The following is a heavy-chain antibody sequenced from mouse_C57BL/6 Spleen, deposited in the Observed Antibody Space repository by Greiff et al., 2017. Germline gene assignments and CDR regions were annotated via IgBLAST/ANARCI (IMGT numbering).Heavy chain of an antibody. J-gene: IGHJ4*01. CDR2: FHPYNDDT. D-gene: IGHD2-3*01. Sequence: QVQLKESGAELVKPGASVKMSCKASGYTFTTYPIEWMKQNHGKSLEWIGNFHPYNDDTKYNEKFKGKATLTVEKSSSTVYLELSRLTSDDSAVYYCARNGYYVGGYYARDYWGQGTSVTVPS. CDR3: ARNGYYVGGYYARDY. V-gene: IGHV1-47*01. CDR1: GYTFTTYP.